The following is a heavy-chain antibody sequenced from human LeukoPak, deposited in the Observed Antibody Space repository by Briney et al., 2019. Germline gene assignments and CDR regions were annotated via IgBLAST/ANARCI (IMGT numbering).Heavy chain of an antibody. CDR2: ISGSGGST. CDR1: GFTFSSYG. CDR3: ARYFMVRSPPDY. J-gene: IGHJ4*02. V-gene: IGHV3-23*01. D-gene: IGHD3-10*01. Sequence: GGSLRLSCAASGFTFSSYGMSWVRQAPGKGLEWVSAISGSGGSTYYADSVKGRFTISRDNSKNTLYLRMNSLRAEDTAVYYCARYFMVRSPPDYWGQGTLVTVSS.